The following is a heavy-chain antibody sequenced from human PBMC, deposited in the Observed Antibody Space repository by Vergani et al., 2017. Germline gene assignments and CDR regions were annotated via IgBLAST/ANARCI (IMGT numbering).Heavy chain of an antibody. CDR2: INHSGST. V-gene: IGHV4-34*01. CDR3: ARGPYYDFWSGYYRAFDI. J-gene: IGHJ3*02. D-gene: IGHD3-3*01. CDR1: GGSFSGYY. Sequence: QVQLQQWGAGLLKPSETLSLTCAVYGGSFSGYYWSWIRQPPGKGLEWIGEINHSGSTNYNPSLKSRVTISVDTSKNHFSLKLSSVTAADTAVYYCARGPYYDFWSGYYRAFDIWGQGTMVTVSS.